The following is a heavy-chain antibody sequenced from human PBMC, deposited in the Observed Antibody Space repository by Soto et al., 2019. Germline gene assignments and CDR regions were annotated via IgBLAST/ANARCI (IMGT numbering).Heavy chain of an antibody. Sequence: QRQLQESGPALVNPSQTLSLSCTVFGCFLSRSRYHWHWIRQHPGKGLVWIGYIFYSWTAYYNPSLLSPDAIAFDQPMNQFCLKMTSVTAADTFIFCCARGYGDYGTEGLWGRGTLVTVSS. J-gene: IGHJ2*01. CDR2: IFYSWTA. D-gene: IGHD4-17*01. CDR3: ARGYGDYGTEGL. CDR1: GCFLSRSRYH. V-gene: IGHV4-31*01.